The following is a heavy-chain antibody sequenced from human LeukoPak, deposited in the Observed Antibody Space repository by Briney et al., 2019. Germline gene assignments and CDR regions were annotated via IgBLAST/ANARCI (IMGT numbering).Heavy chain of an antibody. V-gene: IGHV3-23*01. CDR1: GFTFSSYA. J-gene: IGHJ5*02. CDR3: AKDGYSYGPYNWFDP. CDR2: ISGSGGST. D-gene: IGHD5-18*01. Sequence: PGGSLRLSCAASGFTFSSYAMSWVPQAPGKGLQWVSAISGSGGSTYYADSVKGRFTISRDNSKNTLYLQMNSLRAEDTAVYYCAKDGYSYGPYNWFDPWGQGTLVTVSS.